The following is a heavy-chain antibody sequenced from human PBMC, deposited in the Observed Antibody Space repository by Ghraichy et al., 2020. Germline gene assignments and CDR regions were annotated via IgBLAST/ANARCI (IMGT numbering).Heavy chain of an antibody. Sequence: GGSLRLSCAASGFTFSDYYMSWIRQAPGKGLEWVSYISSSGSTIYYADSVKGRFTISRDNAKNSLYLQMNSLRAEDTAVYYCARHDYEYYYYGMDVWGQGTTVTVSS. D-gene: IGHD4-17*01. J-gene: IGHJ6*02. CDR2: ISSSGSTI. CDR3: ARHDYEYYYYGMDV. CDR1: GFTFSDYY. V-gene: IGHV3-11*01.